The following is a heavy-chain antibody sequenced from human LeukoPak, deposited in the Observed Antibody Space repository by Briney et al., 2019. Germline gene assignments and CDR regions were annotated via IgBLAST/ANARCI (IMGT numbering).Heavy chain of an antibody. D-gene: IGHD3-16*01. CDR1: GGSISSAGYY. V-gene: IGHV4-31*03. J-gene: IGHJ3*01. CDR2: ILYSGST. Sequence: SQTLSLTCTVSGGSISSAGYYWSWIRQHPGEGLEWIGYILYSGSTNYNPSLKSRVIMSVDTSKNQFSLKLSSVTAADTAVYYCARRGRFGGRDGGEGFDLWSQGTMVIVSS. CDR3: ARRGRFGGRDGGEGFDL.